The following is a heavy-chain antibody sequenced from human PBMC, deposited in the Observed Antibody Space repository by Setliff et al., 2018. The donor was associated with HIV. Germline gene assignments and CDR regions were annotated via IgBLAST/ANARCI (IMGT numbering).Heavy chain of an antibody. CDR2: INPNNGDT. Sequence: ASVKVSCKPSGFTFTGYYLHWVRQAPGQGLEWMGWINPNNGDTNYEQRFQGRVTMARDTSITTVYMVLNRLTPGDTAVYYCASPYENNSGPDYWGQGTPVTVSS. CDR3: ASPYENNSGPDY. CDR1: GFTFTGYY. J-gene: IGHJ4*02. D-gene: IGHD7-27*01. V-gene: IGHV1-2*02.